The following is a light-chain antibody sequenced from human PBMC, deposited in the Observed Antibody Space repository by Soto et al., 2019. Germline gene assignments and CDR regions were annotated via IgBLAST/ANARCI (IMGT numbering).Light chain of an antibody. J-gene: IGKJ2*01. CDR2: ATS. V-gene: IGKV3-20*01. Sequence: EMVLTQSPGTLSLSPGERATLSCRASQSVYSRFLAWYQQKPGQAPRLLFSATSSRATGIADRFSGSGSGTDFTLAISRLEPKDFAVYCCQQHSRPARYTFGQGTKLEIK. CDR1: QSVYSRF. CDR3: QQHSRPARYT.